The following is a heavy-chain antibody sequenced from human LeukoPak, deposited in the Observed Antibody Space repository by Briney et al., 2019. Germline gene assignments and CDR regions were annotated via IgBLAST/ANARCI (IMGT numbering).Heavy chain of an antibody. V-gene: IGHV3-21*01. CDR1: GFTFSNAW. D-gene: IGHD5-12*01. J-gene: IGHJ4*02. CDR2: ISSSSSYI. CDR3: ARGWGGYDPIGY. Sequence: GGSLRLSCAASGFTFSNAWMSWVRQAPGKGLEWVSSISSSSSYIYYADSVKGRFTISRDNAKNSLYLQMNSLRAEDTAVYYCARGWGGYDPIGYWGQGTLVTVSS.